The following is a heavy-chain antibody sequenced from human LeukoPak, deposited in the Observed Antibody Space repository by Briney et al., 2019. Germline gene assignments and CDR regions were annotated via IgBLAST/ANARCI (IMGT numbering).Heavy chain of an antibody. CDR3: ARAGGWARGDYKADAFDI. Sequence: ASVKVSCKASGYTFTGSYMHWVRQAPGQGLEWMGWISVHKGDTNYAQILQGRVTMTTDTSTSTAYMELRSLRSDDTAVYYCARAGGWARGDYKADAFDIWGKGTMVTVSS. D-gene: IGHD6-19*01. J-gene: IGHJ3*02. CDR1: GYTFTGSY. V-gene: IGHV1-18*04. CDR2: ISVHKGDT.